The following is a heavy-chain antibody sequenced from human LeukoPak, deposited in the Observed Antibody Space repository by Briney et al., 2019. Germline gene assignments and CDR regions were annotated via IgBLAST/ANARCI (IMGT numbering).Heavy chain of an antibody. Sequence: ASVKVSCKASGYTFTGYYMHWVRQAPGQGLEWMGWINPNSGGTNYAQKFQGRVTMTRDTSASTAYMELSSLRSEDTAVYYCARDRGLLWFGELPDAFDIWGQGTMVTVSS. CDR1: GYTFTGYY. CDR2: INPNSGGT. V-gene: IGHV1-2*02. D-gene: IGHD3-10*01. CDR3: ARDRGLLWFGELPDAFDI. J-gene: IGHJ3*02.